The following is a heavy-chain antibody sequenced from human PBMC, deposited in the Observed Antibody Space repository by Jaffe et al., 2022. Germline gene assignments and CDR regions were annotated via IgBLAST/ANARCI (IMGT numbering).Heavy chain of an antibody. J-gene: IGHJ4*02. CDR3: TRGPRVGRLHLGELSTFDY. D-gene: IGHD3-16*02. Sequence: EVQLVESGGGLVQPGRSLRLSCTASGFTFGDYAMSWFRQAPGKGLEWVGFIRSKAYGGTTEYAASVKGRFTISRDDSKSIAYLQMNSLKTEDTAVYYCTRGPRVGRLHLGELSTFDYWGQGTLVTVSS. CDR1: GFTFGDYA. CDR2: IRSKAYGGTT. V-gene: IGHV3-49*03.